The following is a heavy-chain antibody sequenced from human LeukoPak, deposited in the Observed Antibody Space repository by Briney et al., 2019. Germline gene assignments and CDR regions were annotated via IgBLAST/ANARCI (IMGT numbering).Heavy chain of an antibody. CDR2: ISGSGGST. CDR1: GFTFSSYA. D-gene: IGHD6-19*01. CDR3: ATGGALIAVAGFDY. J-gene: IGHJ4*02. Sequence: GGSLRLSCAASGFTFSSYAVSWVRQAPGKGLEWVSAISGSGGSTYYADSVKGRFTISRDNSKNTLYLQMNSLRAEDTAVYYCATGGALIAVAGFDYRGQGTLVTVSS. V-gene: IGHV3-23*01.